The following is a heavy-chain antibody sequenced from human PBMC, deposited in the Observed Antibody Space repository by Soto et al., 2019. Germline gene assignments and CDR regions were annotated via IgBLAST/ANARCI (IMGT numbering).Heavy chain of an antibody. CDR1: GFTFSEYS. CDR2: ISIDGDIT. V-gene: IGHV3-64D*06. CDR3: VKVSTFYDILPGYYSTNLFDP. J-gene: IGHJ5*02. Sequence: PEGSLRLSCSASGFTFSEYSMHWVRQAPGKGLQYVSTISIDGDITYYADSVKGRFTISRDNSKNTLYLQMNSLRPEDTAVYYCVKVSTFYDILPGYYSTNLFDPWGEGTLVTVSS. D-gene: IGHD3-9*01.